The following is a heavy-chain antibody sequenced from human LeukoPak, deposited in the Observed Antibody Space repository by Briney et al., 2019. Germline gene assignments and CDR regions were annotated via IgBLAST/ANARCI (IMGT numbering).Heavy chain of an antibody. CDR3: ALVGAAESVFFSAYYCRSPNNCFDL. Sequence: SETLSLTCTVSGGSISSYYWSWIRQPPGKGLEWIGYIYYSGSTNYNPSLKSRVTISVDTSKNQFSLKLSSVTAADTAVYYCALVGAAESVFFSAYYCRSPNNCFDLWGQGTLVTVSS. J-gene: IGHJ5*02. CDR1: GGSISSYY. D-gene: IGHD3-22*01. V-gene: IGHV4-59*12. CDR2: IYYSGST.